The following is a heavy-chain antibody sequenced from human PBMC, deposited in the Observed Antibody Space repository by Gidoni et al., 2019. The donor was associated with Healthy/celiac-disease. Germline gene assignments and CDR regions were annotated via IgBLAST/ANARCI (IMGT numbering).Heavy chain of an antibody. CDR2: IWYDGSNK. V-gene: IGHV3-33*01. CDR1: GITSSSYG. D-gene: IGHD4-17*01. J-gene: IGHJ4*02. CDR3: ARDLYGDSAYYFDY. Sequence: QVQQLESGGGVDQPGRSRRLSCAASGITSSSYGMHWVRQAPGKGLEWVAVIWYDGSNKYYADSVKGRFTISRDNSKNTLYLQMNSLRAEDTAVYYCARDLYGDSAYYFDYWGQGTLVTVSS.